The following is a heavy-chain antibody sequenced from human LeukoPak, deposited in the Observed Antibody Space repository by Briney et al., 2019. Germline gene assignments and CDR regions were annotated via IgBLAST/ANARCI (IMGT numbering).Heavy chain of an antibody. D-gene: IGHD3-22*01. V-gene: IGHV4-34*01. J-gene: IGHJ4*02. Sequence: PSETLSLTCAVSGGSFSGYYWTWIRQPPGKGLEWIGEINYSGSTNYNPSLKSRVTISVDTSKNQFSLKLSSVTAADTAVYYCARVRVPLSEYYYDSSGYYYFDYWGQGTLVTVSS. CDR2: INYSGST. CDR3: ARVRVPLSEYYYDSSGYYYFDY. CDR1: GGSFSGYY.